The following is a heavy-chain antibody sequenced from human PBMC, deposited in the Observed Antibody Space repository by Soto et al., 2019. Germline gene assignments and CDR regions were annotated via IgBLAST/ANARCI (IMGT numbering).Heavy chain of an antibody. J-gene: IGHJ6*02. CDR1: GFTFSSYA. CDR2: ISGSGGST. D-gene: IGHD5-18*01. V-gene: IGHV3-23*01. Sequence: PGGSLRLSCAASGFTFSSYAMSWVRQAPGKGLEWVSAISGSGGSTYYADSVKGRFTISRDNSKNTLYLQMNSLRAEDTAVYYCAKGGGPEPDTAMMIYYYYVMDVRGQRTTVTVSS. CDR3: AKGGGPEPDTAMMIYYYYVMDV.